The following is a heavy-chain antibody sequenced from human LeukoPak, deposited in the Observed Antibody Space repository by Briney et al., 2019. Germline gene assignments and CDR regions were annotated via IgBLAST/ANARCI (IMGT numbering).Heavy chain of an antibody. CDR3: ARDVEMYSSGSQEDWFDP. CDR2: IYYSGST. Sequence: PSETLSLTCTVSGGSISSGGYYWSWIRQHPGKGLEWIGYIYYSGSTYYNPSLKSRVTISVDTSKNQFSLKLSSVTAADTAVYYCARDVEMYSSGSQEDWFDPWGQGTLVTVSS. V-gene: IGHV4-31*03. D-gene: IGHD3-22*01. J-gene: IGHJ5*02. CDR1: GGSISSGGYY.